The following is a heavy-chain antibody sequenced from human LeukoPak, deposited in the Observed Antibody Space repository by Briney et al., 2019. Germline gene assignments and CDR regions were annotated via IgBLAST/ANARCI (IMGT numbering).Heavy chain of an antibody. CDR2: IYYSGST. Sequence: PSETLSLTCTVSGGSISSGGYYWSWIRQHPGKGLEWIGYIYYSGSTYYNPSLKSRVTISVDTSKNQFSLKLSSVTAADTAVYYCARGTRGYSYGSPSRGQGTLVTVSS. D-gene: IGHD5-18*01. CDR1: GGSISSGGYY. V-gene: IGHV4-31*03. J-gene: IGHJ4*02. CDR3: ARGTRGYSYGSPS.